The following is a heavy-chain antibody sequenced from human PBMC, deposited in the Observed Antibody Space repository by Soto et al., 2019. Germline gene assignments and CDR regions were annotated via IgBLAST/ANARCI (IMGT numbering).Heavy chain of an antibody. CDR2: INAYNGNT. CDR3: ARDWFGVDY. D-gene: IGHD3-3*01. J-gene: IGHJ4*02. CDR1: GYTFTSYG. V-gene: IGHV1-18*01. Sequence: QVQLVQSGAEVKKPGASVKVSCKASGYTFTSYGISWVRQAPGQGHEWMGWINAYNGNTNYAQKLQGRVTMTTDTTTSKAYRELRSLTSDDTAVYYCARDWFGVDYWGQGTRVTIAS.